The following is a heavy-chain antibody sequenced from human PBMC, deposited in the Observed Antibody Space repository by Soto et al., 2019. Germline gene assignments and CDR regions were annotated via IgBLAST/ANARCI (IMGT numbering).Heavy chain of an antibody. CDR1: GFTFSNSA. D-gene: IGHD3-22*01. V-gene: IGHV3-23*01. CDR3: AKDLQTYYDRRGHYPNWFDP. CDR2: ISGNGGDT. J-gene: IGHJ5*02. Sequence: PGGSLRLSCTTSGFTFSNSAMTWVRQAPGKGLDWVSCISGNGGDTYYADSVRGRFTISRDNSKNTLYLQMDSLRVEDTAVYYCAKDLQTYYDRRGHYPNWFDPWGQGTLVTVSS.